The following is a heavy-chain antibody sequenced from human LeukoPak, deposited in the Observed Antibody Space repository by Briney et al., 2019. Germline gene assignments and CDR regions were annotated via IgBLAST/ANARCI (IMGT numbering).Heavy chain of an antibody. CDR2: IYYSGST. V-gene: IGHV4-59*08. CDR3: ARLGHVVVPAAIPDAFDI. CDR1: GGSISSYY. Sequence: SETLSLTCTVSGGSISSYYWSWIRQPPGKGLEWIGYIYYSGSTNYYPSLKSRVTISVDTSKNQFSLKLSSVTAADTAVYYCARLGHVVVPAAIPDAFDIWGQGTMVTVSS. D-gene: IGHD2-2*01. J-gene: IGHJ3*02.